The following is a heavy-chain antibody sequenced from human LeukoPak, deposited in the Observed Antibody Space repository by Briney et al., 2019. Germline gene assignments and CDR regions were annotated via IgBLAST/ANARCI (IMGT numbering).Heavy chain of an antibody. D-gene: IGHD2-2*01. Sequence: PGGSLTLSCAAYGFTFADSALHWVRQTPGKGLEWVSGIDWSGRSMVYADSVKGQFTISRDNAKNSLYLEMSSLRAEDMALYYCTKERSSTLDDAFDFWGQGTMVTVSS. J-gene: IGHJ3*01. CDR1: GFTFADSA. V-gene: IGHV3-9*03. CDR2: IDWSGRSM. CDR3: TKERSSTLDDAFDF.